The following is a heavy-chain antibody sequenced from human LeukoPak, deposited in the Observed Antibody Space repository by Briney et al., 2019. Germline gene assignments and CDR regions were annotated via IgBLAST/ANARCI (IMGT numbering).Heavy chain of an antibody. D-gene: IGHD5-12*01. CDR3: AKIGVPVATIWGTVGIFYFDY. CDR2: ISGSGGST. Sequence: GGSLRLSCAASGFTFSSYAMSWVRQAPGKGLEWVSAISGSGGSTYYADSVKGRFTISRDNSKNTLYLQMNSLRAEDTAVYYCAKIGVPVATIWGTVGIFYFDYWGQGTLVTVSS. J-gene: IGHJ4*02. V-gene: IGHV3-23*01. CDR1: GFTFSSYA.